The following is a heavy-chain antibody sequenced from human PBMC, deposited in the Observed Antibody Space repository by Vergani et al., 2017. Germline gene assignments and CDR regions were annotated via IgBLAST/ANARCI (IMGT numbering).Heavy chain of an antibody. CDR1: EYTLTELS. Sequence: QVQLVQSGAEEKEPGASVKVSCKVSEYTLTELSIHWVRQAPGKGLEWMGGFDPEDGETVYAQKFQGRVTMTEDTSADTAYMWLSSLRSEDTAMYYCATPLLFLVLRWAFDIWGQGTMVSVSS. J-gene: IGHJ3*02. CDR2: FDPEDGET. V-gene: IGHV1-24*01. D-gene: IGHD3-3*01. CDR3: ATPLLFLVLRWAFDI.